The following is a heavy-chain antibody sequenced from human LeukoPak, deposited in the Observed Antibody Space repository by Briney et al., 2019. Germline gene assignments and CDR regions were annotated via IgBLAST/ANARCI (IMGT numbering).Heavy chain of an antibody. CDR1: GFTFSSYE. V-gene: IGHV3-48*03. CDR2: VSSSGSTI. CDR3: ARDKGTLWQPHYFDY. D-gene: IGHD2-21*01. J-gene: IGHJ4*02. Sequence: GGSLRLSCAASGFTFSSYEMNWVRQAPGQGLEWVSYVSSSGSTIYYADSVKGRFTISRDNAKNSLYLQMNSLRAEDTAVYYCARDKGTLWQPHYFDYWGQGTLVTVSS.